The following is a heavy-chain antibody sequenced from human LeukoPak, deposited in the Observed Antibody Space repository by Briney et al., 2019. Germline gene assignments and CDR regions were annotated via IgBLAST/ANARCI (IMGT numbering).Heavy chain of an antibody. CDR3: TRLESRVDDAFDI. V-gene: IGHV3-49*04. CDR2: IRSKAYGGTT. J-gene: IGHJ3*02. D-gene: IGHD3-3*01. CDR1: GFTFCDYA. Sequence: PGGSLRLSCTASGFTFCDYAMSWVRQAPGKGLEWVGFIRSKAYGGTTEYAASVKGRFTISRDDSKSIAYLQMNSLKTEDTAVYYCTRLESRVDDAFDIWGQGTMVTVSS.